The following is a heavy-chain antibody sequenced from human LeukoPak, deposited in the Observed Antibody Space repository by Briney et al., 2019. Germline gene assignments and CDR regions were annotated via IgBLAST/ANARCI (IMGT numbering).Heavy chain of an antibody. CDR3: ARVSQLLNWYFDL. CDR2: IYYSGST. J-gene: IGHJ2*01. D-gene: IGHD2-2*01. CDR1: GGSISSGDYY. V-gene: IGHV4-30-4*01. Sequence: PQTLSLTCTVSGGSISSGDYYWSWIRQPPGKGLEWIGYIYYSGSTYYNPSLKSRVTISVDTSKNQFSLKLSSVTAADTAVYYCARVSQLLNWYFDLWGRGTLVTVSS.